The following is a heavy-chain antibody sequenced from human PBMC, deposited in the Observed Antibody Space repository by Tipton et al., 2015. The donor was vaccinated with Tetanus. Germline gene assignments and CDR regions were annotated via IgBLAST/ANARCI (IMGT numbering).Heavy chain of an antibody. CDR2: IWYDGSNK. D-gene: IGHD6-19*01. V-gene: IGHV3-33*01. J-gene: IGHJ2*01. CDR3: ARDRSSGWYLVGWYFDL. CDR1: GFTFSSYG. Sequence: SLRLSCAASGFTFSSYGMHWVRQAPGKGLEWVAVIWYDGSNKYYADSVKGRFTISRDNSKNTLYLQMNSLRAEDTAVYYCARDRSSGWYLVGWYFDLWGRGTLVTVSS.